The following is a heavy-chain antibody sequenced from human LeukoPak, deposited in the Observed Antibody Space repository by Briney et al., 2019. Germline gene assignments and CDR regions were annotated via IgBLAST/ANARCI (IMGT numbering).Heavy chain of an antibody. CDR2: IYYSGST. Sequence: PSETLSLTCTVSGGSVSSGSYYWSWIRQPPGKGLEWIGYIYYSGSTNYNPSLKSRVTISVDTSKNQFSLKVSSVTAADTAVYYCVRQNLLVATSNPTFDYWGQGTLVTVSS. CDR1: GGSVSSGSYY. V-gene: IGHV4-61*01. CDR3: VRQNLLVATSNPTFDY. D-gene: IGHD5-12*01. J-gene: IGHJ4*02.